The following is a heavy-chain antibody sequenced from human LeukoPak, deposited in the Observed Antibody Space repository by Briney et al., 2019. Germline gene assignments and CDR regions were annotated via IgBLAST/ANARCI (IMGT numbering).Heavy chain of an antibody. CDR3: ARSFSEKFYFES. V-gene: IGHV4-61*02. D-gene: IGHD1-26*01. CDR2: IYTSGST. J-gene: IGHJ4*02. CDR1: GGSISSGSYY. Sequence: SQTLSLTCTVSGGSISSGSYYWSWIRQPAGKGLEWIGRIYTSGSTNYNPSLKSRVTISVDTSKNQFPLKLSSVTAADTAVYFCARSFSEKFYFESWGQGTLVTVSS.